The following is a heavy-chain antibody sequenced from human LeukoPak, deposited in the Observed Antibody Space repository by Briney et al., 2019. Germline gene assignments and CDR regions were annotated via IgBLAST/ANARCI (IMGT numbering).Heavy chain of an antibody. J-gene: IGHJ4*02. V-gene: IGHV3-11*04. CDR1: GFTLTDYY. CDR2: ISSNSNTI. Sequence: PGGSLRLSCTASGFTLTDYYMSWIRQAPGKGLEWVSYISSNSNTILYADSVRGRFTISSDNSRDSVFLQMNALRVEDTAVYYCTRTSIRGYSCGSDSWGQGTRVTVSS. D-gene: IGHD5-18*01. CDR3: TRTSIRGYSCGSDS.